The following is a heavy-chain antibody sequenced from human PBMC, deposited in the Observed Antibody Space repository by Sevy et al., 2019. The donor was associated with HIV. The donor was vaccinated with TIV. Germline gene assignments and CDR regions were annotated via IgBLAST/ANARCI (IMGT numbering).Heavy chain of an antibody. CDR2: IYSGGST. Sequence: GGSLRLSCAASGFTVSSNYMSWVHQAPGKGLEWVSVIYSGGSTYYADSVKGRFTISRDNSKNTLYLQMNSLRAEDTAVYYCARKDSSSWGYFDYWGQGTLVTVSS. CDR3: ARKDSSSWGYFDY. CDR1: GFTVSSNY. D-gene: IGHD6-6*01. J-gene: IGHJ4*02. V-gene: IGHV3-53*01.